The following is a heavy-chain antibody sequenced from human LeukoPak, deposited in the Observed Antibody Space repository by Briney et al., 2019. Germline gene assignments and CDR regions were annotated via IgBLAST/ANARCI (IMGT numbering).Heavy chain of an antibody. CDR1: GFTFSSYG. J-gene: IGHJ4*02. CDR3: ARDPRYGSGSDDY. CDR2: IYSGGST. Sequence: GGSLRLSCAASGFTFSSYGMHWVRQAPGKGLEWVSVIYSGGSTYYADSVKGRFTISRDNSKSTLYLQMNSLRAEDTAVYYCARDPRYGSGSDDYWGQGTLVTVSS. V-gene: IGHV3-53*01. D-gene: IGHD3-10*01.